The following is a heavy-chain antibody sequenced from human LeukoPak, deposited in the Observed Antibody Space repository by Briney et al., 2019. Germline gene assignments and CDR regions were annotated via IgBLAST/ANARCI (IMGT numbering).Heavy chain of an antibody. CDR1: GGSISSYY. V-gene: IGHV4-59*12. CDR2: IYYSGST. J-gene: IGHJ5*02. D-gene: IGHD6-19*01. Sequence: PSETLSLTCTVSGGSISSYYWSWIRQPPGKGLEWIGYIYYSGSTNYNPSLKSRVTISVDKSKNQFSLKLSSVTAADTAVYYCARDLLTGIDSSGWYGGGPWGQGTLVTVSS. CDR3: ARDLLTGIDSSGWYGGGP.